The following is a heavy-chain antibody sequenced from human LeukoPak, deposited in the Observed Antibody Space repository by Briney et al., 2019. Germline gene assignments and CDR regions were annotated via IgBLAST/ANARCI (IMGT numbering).Heavy chain of an antibody. D-gene: IGHD6-19*01. CDR3: ARTSESGCREFDY. Sequence: ASVKVSCKAPGYTFTNYGISWVRQAPGQGLEWMGWISGHNENTNYAEKFQGRVTMTTDTSTSTAYVDLRSLRSDDTAVYYCARTSESGCREFDYWGQGTLVTVSS. CDR2: ISGHNENT. V-gene: IGHV1-18*01. CDR1: GYTFTNYG. J-gene: IGHJ4*02.